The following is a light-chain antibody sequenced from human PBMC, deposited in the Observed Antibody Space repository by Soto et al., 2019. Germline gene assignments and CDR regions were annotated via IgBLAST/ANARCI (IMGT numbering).Light chain of an antibody. J-gene: IGKJ4*01. Sequence: DIQMTQSPSSLSASVGDRVTITCRASQSVASYLNWYQQTPGKAPKLLIYAASSLQSGVPSRFSGIGSGTDFTLTISSLQPEAFAIYYCQQSYSSPLTFGGGTKVEIK. CDR3: QQSYSSPLT. V-gene: IGKV1-39*01. CDR2: AAS. CDR1: QSVASY.